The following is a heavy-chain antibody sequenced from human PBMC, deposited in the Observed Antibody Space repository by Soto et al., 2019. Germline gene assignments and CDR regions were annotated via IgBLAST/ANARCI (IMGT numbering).Heavy chain of an antibody. Sequence: SETLSLTCTVSGGSISNYYWSWIRQPPGKGLEWIGHIFYTGNTNYNPALESRVTISVDTSKNQFSLKLSSVTAADTAFYYCARDSGYNYGYFRWFDPWGQGTLVTSPQ. D-gene: IGHD5-18*01. J-gene: IGHJ5*02. CDR2: IFYTGNT. CDR1: GGSISNYY. V-gene: IGHV4-59*01. CDR3: ARDSGYNYGYFRWFDP.